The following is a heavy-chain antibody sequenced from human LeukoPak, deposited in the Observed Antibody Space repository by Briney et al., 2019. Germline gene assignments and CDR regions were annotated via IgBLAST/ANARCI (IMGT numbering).Heavy chain of an antibody. D-gene: IGHD6-19*01. CDR2: IYGSAGTT. Sequence: GGSLRLSCAVSGFTFSSYAMSWVRQAPGKGLEWVSCIYGSAGTTQYADSVKGRFTISRDNSKNTLYLQMNSLRAEDTAVYYCAKQGLSSGWSFDYWGQGTLVTVSS. V-gene: IGHV3-23*01. J-gene: IGHJ4*02. CDR1: GFTFSSYA. CDR3: AKQGLSSGWSFDY.